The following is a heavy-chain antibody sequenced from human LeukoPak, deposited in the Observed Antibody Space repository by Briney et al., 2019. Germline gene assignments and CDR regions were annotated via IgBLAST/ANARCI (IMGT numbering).Heavy chain of an antibody. CDR2: INPNNGGT. CDR1: GYTFTGYY. CDR3: TRESGSYHGNDY. J-gene: IGHJ4*02. D-gene: IGHD1-26*01. V-gene: IGHV1-2*06. Sequence: ASVKVSCKASGYTFTGYYMHWVRQAPGQGLGWMGRINPNNGGTNYAQKFQGGVTMTGDTSISTAYMELSSLRSDDTAVYYCTRESGSYHGNDYWGQGTLVTVSS.